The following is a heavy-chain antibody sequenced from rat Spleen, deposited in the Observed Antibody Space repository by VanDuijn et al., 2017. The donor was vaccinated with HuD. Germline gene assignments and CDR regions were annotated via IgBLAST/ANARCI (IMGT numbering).Heavy chain of an antibody. CDR1: GFTFSNAA. V-gene: IGHV5-25*01. CDR3: ATGPRILRLDWFAY. J-gene: IGHJ2*01. D-gene: IGHD1-6*01. CDR2: ISTGGGNT. Sequence: EVQLVESDGGLVQPKESLKISCAASGFTFSNAAMYWVRQAPGKGLEWVASISTGGGNTYYRDSVKGRFTISRDNAKSTLYLQMDSLRSEDTATYYCATGPRILRLDWFAYWGQGVMVTVSS.